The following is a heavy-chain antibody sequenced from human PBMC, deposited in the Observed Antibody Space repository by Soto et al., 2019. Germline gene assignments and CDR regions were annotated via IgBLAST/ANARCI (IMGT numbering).Heavy chain of an antibody. CDR1: GFTVSNNY. V-gene: IGHV3-66*01. Sequence: EAQLVESGGDLVQPGGSLRLSCAASGFTVSNNYMSWVRQAPGKGLEWVSLLYSGGSTYYADSVKGRFTISRDSSKNTLYLQMNSPRAEETAMYYCAAYSHKGYWGQGTLVTVSS. CDR2: LYSGGST. D-gene: IGHD3-16*01. CDR3: AAYSHKGY. J-gene: IGHJ4*02.